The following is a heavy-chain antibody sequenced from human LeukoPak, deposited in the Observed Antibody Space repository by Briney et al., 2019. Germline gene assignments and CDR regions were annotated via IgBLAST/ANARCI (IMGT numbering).Heavy chain of an antibody. CDR1: GGSISSYY. Sequence: SETLSLTCTVSGGSISSYYWSWIRQPAGKGLEWIGRIYSSGSTNYNPSLKGRVTMSVDTSKNQFSLKLSSVTAADTAVYYCAREAGPGIAAVGTFDYWGQGTLVTVSS. V-gene: IGHV4-4*07. D-gene: IGHD6-13*01. J-gene: IGHJ4*02. CDR3: AREAGPGIAAVGTFDY. CDR2: IYSSGST.